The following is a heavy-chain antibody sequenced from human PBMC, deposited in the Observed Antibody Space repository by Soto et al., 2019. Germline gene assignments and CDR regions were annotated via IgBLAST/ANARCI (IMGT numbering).Heavy chain of an antibody. D-gene: IGHD2-2*03. Sequence: ASVKVSCKASGYTFTSYGISWVRQAPGQGLEWMGWISACNGNTNYAQKLQGRVTMTTDTSTSTAYMELRSLRSDDTAVYYCARVGIVVVPANYGMDVWGQGTTVTVSS. CDR3: ARVGIVVVPANYGMDV. CDR1: GYTFTSYG. CDR2: ISACNGNT. V-gene: IGHV1-18*04. J-gene: IGHJ6*02.